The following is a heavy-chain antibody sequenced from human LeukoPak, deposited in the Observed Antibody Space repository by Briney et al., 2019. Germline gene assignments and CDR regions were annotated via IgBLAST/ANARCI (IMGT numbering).Heavy chain of an antibody. CDR2: INPSGGST. CDR1: GYTFTSYY. V-gene: IGHV1-46*01. J-gene: IGHJ3*02. CDR3: ANYREGGSGAFNI. Sequence: ASVKVSCKASGYTFTSYYMHWVRQAPGQGLEWMGIINPSGGSTSYAQKFQGRVTMTRDTSIDTAYMELSGLRSDDTALYYCANYREGGSGAFNIWGQGTMVIVSS. D-gene: IGHD3-16*01.